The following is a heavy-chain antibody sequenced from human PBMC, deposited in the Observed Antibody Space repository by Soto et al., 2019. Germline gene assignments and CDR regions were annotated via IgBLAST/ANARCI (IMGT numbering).Heavy chain of an antibody. CDR2: IYSGGST. CDR1: GFTVSSNY. J-gene: IGHJ6*03. V-gene: IGHV3-66*01. D-gene: IGHD3-3*01. Sequence: GGSLRLSCAASGFTVSSNYMSWVRQAPGKGLEWVSVIYSGGSTYYADSVKGRFTISRDNSKNTLYLQMNSLRAEDTAAYYCARANTIFGIAIEYYYYYMDVWGKGTTVTVSS. CDR3: ARANTIFGIAIEYYYYYMDV.